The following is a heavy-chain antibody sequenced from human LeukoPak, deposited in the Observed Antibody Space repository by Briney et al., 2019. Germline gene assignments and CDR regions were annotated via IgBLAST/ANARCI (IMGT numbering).Heavy chain of an antibody. V-gene: IGHV4-39*07. J-gene: IGHJ4*02. Sequence: PSETLSLTCTVSGGSISSSIYYWGWIRQPPGKGLEWIGEINHSGSTNYNPSLKSRVTISVDTSKTQFSLKLSSVTAADTAVYYCARSRLHPIIFDYWGQGTLVTVSS. CDR3: ARSRLHPIIFDY. CDR1: GGSISSSIYY. CDR2: INHSGST. D-gene: IGHD5-24*01.